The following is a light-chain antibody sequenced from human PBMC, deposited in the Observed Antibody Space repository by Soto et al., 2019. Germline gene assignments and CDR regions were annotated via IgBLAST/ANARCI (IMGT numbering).Light chain of an antibody. CDR2: GAS. J-gene: IGKJ3*01. CDR1: QSLAGRY. CDR3: QQGYT. V-gene: IGKV3-20*01. Sequence: EIVLTQSPGTLSLSPGERATLSCRASQSLAGRYLAWYQQKPGQAPRLLIYGASSRATDIPDRFSGSQSGTVFTLTTTRLEPEDYVVYFCQQGYTFGPGTKVDNK.